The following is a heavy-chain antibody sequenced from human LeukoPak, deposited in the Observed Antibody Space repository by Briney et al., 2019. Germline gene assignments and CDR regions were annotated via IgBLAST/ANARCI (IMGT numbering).Heavy chain of an antibody. V-gene: IGHV3-21*04. D-gene: IGHD3-10*01. CDR2: ISSSSSYI. CDR3: AKDRGYGSGSYYPLYFDY. Sequence: GGSLRLSCAASGFTFSSYSMNWVRQAPGKGLEWVSSISSSSSYIYYADSVKGRFTISRDNSKNTLYMQMNSLRAEDTAVYYCAKDRGYGSGSYYPLYFDYWGQGTLVTVSS. J-gene: IGHJ4*02. CDR1: GFTFSSYS.